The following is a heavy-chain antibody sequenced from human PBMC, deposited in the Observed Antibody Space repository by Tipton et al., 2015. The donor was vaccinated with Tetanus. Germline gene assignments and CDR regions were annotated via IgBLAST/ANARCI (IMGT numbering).Heavy chain of an antibody. Sequence: SLRLSCAASGLTFSDYTMNWVRQAPGKGLEWVSYISASGTIIFYADSVRGRFTVSRDNAKDSLYLQMNSLRAEDTAVYYCARDRDGDYAAFDYWGQGTLVTVSS. CDR1: GLTFSDYT. V-gene: IGHV3-48*04. CDR2: ISASGTII. J-gene: IGHJ4*02. D-gene: IGHD4-17*01. CDR3: ARDRDGDYAAFDY.